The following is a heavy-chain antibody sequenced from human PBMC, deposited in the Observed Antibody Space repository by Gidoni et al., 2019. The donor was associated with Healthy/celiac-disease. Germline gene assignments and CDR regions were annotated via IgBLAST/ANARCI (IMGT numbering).Heavy chain of an antibody. J-gene: IGHJ4*02. CDR2: IYYSGST. CDR3: ARWGYSSGWYADY. CDR1: GGSISSYY. Sequence: QVQLQESGPGLVKPSETLSLTCTVSGGSISSYYWRWIRQPPGKGLEWIGYIYYSGSTNYNPSLKSRVTISVDTSKNQFSLKLSSVTAADTAVYYCARWGYSSGWYADYWGQGTLVTVSS. V-gene: IGHV4-59*01. D-gene: IGHD6-19*01.